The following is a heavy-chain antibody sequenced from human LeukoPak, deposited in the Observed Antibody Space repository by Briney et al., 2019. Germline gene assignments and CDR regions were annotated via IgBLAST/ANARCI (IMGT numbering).Heavy chain of an antibody. CDR3: ARVLYSYGYSEFAFDI. V-gene: IGHV3-21*01. CDR2: ISSSATYI. CDR1: GFTFSSCS. D-gene: IGHD5-18*01. Sequence: GGSLRLSCAASGFTFSSCSMNWVRQAPGTGLEWVSSISSSATYIYYADSLKGRFTISRDNAKNSLYLHMNSLRAEDTAVYYCARVLYSYGYSEFAFDIWGQGTMVTVSS. J-gene: IGHJ3*02.